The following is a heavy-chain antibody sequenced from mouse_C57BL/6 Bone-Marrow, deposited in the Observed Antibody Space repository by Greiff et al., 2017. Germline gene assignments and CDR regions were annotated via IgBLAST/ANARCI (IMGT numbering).Heavy chain of an antibody. CDR1: GFNIKDDY. CDR2: IDPENGDT. V-gene: IGHV14-4*01. CDR3: TTSLDY. J-gene: IGHJ2*01. Sequence: VQLKESGAELVRPGASVKLSCTASGFNIKDDYMHWVKQRPEQGLEWIGWIDPENGDTEYTSKFQGKATITADTTSNTAYLQLSSLTSENTAVYYCTTSLDYWGQGTTLTVSS.